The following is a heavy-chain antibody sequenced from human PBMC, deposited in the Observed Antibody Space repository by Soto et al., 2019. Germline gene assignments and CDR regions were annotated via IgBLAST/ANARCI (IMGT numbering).Heavy chain of an antibody. Sequence: SVKVSCKASGYTFTGYYMHWVRQAPGQGLEWMGGIIPIFGTANYAQKFQGRVTITADESTSTAYMELSSLRSEDTAVYYCARALGYSDEFFDPWGQGTLVTVYS. D-gene: IGHD5-18*01. CDR3: ARALGYSDEFFDP. CDR2: IIPIFGTA. V-gene: IGHV1-69*13. J-gene: IGHJ5*02. CDR1: GYTFTGYY.